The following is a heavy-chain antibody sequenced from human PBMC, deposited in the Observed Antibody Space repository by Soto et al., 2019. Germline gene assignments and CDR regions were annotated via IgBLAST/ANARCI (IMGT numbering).Heavy chain of an antibody. Sequence: QLQLQESGPGLVKPSETLSLTCTVSGGSISSNSYYWAWIRQPPGKGLEWFGNIYYSGTTYYKPYLKSRINIAVDTSKNQFSLKLSSGTAADRAVYYSARHKGGYYSGVDVWGQGTTVTVSS. J-gene: IGHJ6*02. V-gene: IGHV4-39*01. D-gene: IGHD3-16*01. CDR1: GGSISSNSYY. CDR3: ARHKGGYYSGVDV. CDR2: IYYSGTT.